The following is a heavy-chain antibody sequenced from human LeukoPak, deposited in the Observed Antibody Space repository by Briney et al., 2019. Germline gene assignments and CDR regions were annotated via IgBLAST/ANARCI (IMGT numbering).Heavy chain of an antibody. CDR3: ARDLGHIVVVVAATRQVDNWFDP. D-gene: IGHD2-15*01. Sequence: ASVKVSCKASGYTFANYYIHLVRQAPGQGLEWMGLINPSGGSTNYAQKFQGRVTMTRDTSTSTVYMELSSLRSEDTAVYYCARDLGHIVVVVAATRQVDNWFDPWGQGTLVTVSS. CDR2: INPSGGST. CDR1: GYTFANYY. J-gene: IGHJ5*02. V-gene: IGHV1-46*01.